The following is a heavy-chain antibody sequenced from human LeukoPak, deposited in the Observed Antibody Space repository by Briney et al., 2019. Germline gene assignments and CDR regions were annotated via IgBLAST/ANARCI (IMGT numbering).Heavy chain of an antibody. CDR1: GGSISSYY. CDR3: ARDKPHYDFWSGRGWFDP. D-gene: IGHD3-3*01. J-gene: IGHJ5*02. V-gene: IGHV4-4*07. CDR2: IYTSGST. Sequence: PSETLSLTCTVSGGSISSYYWSWIRQPAGKGLEWIGRIYTSGSTNYNPSLKSRVTMSVDTSKNQFSLQLNSVTPEDTAVYYCARDKPHYDFWSGRGWFDPWGQGTLVTVSS.